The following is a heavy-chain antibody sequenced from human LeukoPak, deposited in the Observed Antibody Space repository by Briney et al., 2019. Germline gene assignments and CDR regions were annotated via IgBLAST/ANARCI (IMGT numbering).Heavy chain of an antibody. Sequence: SETLSLTCTVSGDSLTTDDSFWSWIRQFLGKGLEWIGYIHYRGTTNYNPSLKSRLSMSIDMSKDQFSLNLTSVTAADTAIYYCARDGYINDAFDIWGQGIVVTVSS. CDR1: GDSLTTDDSF. CDR3: ARDGYINDAFDI. V-gene: IGHV4-31*03. CDR2: IHYRGTT. J-gene: IGHJ3*02. D-gene: IGHD1-1*01.